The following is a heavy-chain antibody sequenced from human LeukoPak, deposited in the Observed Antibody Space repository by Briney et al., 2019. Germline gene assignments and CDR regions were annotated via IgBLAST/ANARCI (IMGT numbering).Heavy chain of an antibody. Sequence: SETLSLTRTVSGASINNYYWSWIRQPAGKGLEWIGRIYTSGNTNYNPSLQSRVTMSVDTSKNQFSVHLNSVTAADTAVYYCARGYGYQNFDYWGQGTLVTVSS. V-gene: IGHV4-4*07. J-gene: IGHJ4*02. CDR2: IYTSGNT. CDR1: GASINNYY. CDR3: ARGYGYQNFDY. D-gene: IGHD5-24*01.